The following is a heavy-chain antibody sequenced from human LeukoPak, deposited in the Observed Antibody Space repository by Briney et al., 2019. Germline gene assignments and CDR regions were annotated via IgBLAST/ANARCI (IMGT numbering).Heavy chain of an antibody. V-gene: IGHV3-23*01. CDR3: AKDYHYYDGSGYSHPFDY. CDR1: GFTFSSYA. J-gene: IGHJ4*02. Sequence: PGGSLRLSCAASGFTFSSYAMSWVRQAPGKGLEWVSAISGSGGSTYYADSVKGRFTISRDNSKNTLYLQMNSLRAEDTAVYYCAKDYHYYDGSGYSHPFDYWGQGTLVTVSS. CDR2: ISGSGGST. D-gene: IGHD3-22*01.